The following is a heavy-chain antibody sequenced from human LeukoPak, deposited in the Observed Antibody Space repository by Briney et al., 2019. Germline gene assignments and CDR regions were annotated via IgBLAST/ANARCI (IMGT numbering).Heavy chain of an antibody. CDR3: ARELAAVPSNWFDP. V-gene: IGHV1-18*01. D-gene: IGHD6-13*01. Sequence: ASVKVSCKASGYTFSNYGINWVRQAPGQGLEWMGWISAYNGNTNYAQKLQGRVTMTTDTSTSTAYMELRSLRSDDTAVYYCARELAAVPSNWFDPWGQGTLVTVSS. J-gene: IGHJ5*02. CDR1: GYTFSNYG. CDR2: ISAYNGNT.